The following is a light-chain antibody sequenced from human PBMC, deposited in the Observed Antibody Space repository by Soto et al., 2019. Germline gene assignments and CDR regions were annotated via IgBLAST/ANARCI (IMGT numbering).Light chain of an antibody. Sequence: EIVLTQSPATLSLSPGERATLSCRASQNLGTLYLAWFQQKSGQAPRLLIYSASRRATGIPDRFTGSGSGTDFTLTIHRVEPEDFAVYFCQQYAGSPRTFGQGTKVDIK. CDR1: QNLGTLY. J-gene: IGKJ1*01. CDR3: QQYAGSPRT. V-gene: IGKV3-20*01. CDR2: SAS.